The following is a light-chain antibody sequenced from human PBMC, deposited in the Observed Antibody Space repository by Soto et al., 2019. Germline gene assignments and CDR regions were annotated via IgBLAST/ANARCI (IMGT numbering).Light chain of an antibody. J-gene: IGKJ1*01. Sequence: EIVLTQSPGTLSLSPGERATLSCRASQSVSSSYLAWYQQKPGQAPRLLIYGASSRATGIPDRFSGSGSGTDFTLTISRLEPEAFAVYYCQQYGSSPEWTFGQGTKV. CDR1: QSVSSSY. CDR3: QQYGSSPEWT. CDR2: GAS. V-gene: IGKV3-20*01.